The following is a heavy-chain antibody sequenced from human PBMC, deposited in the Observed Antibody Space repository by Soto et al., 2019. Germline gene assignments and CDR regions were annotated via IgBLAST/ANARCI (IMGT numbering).Heavy chain of an antibody. Sequence: GGSLRLSCAASGFTFSSYAMSWVRQAPGKGLEWVCGIRSKANRYEAEYDKSVKGRFTISRDDSKNMAYLQMNSLKTEDTAVYYCLFGYGSGSYYRGPLFDYWGQGTLVTVSS. D-gene: IGHD3-10*01. CDR2: IRSKANRYEA. CDR1: GFTFSSYA. J-gene: IGHJ4*02. V-gene: IGHV3-73*01. CDR3: LFGYGSGSYYRGPLFDY.